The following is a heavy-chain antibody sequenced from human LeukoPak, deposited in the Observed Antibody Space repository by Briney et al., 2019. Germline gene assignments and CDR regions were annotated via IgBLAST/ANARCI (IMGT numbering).Heavy chain of an antibody. CDR1: GFTFSSYG. J-gene: IGHJ4*02. V-gene: IGHV3-NL1*01. CDR3: ARVGDEVAYTRGYLDH. CDR2: IYMGGTT. D-gene: IGHD5-12*01. Sequence: PGGSLRLSCAASGFTFSSYGMHWVRQAPGKGLEWVSVIYMGGTTYHADSVKGRFTISRHSSKNTLYLQMNSLRAEDTAVYYCARVGDEVAYTRGYLDHWGQGTLVTVSS.